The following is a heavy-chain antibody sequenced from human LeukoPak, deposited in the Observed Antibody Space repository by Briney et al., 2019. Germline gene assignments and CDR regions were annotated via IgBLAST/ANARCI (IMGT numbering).Heavy chain of an antibody. D-gene: IGHD3-10*01. Sequence: GASVKVSCKASGGTFSSYAISWVRQAPGQGLEWMGRIIPIFGTANYAQKFQGRVTITADKSTSTAYMELSSLRSEDTAVYYCASGATGSYYYYYYMDVWGKGTTVTISS. V-gene: IGHV1-69*06. CDR1: GGTFSSYA. J-gene: IGHJ6*03. CDR2: IIPIFGTA. CDR3: ASGATGSYYYYYYMDV.